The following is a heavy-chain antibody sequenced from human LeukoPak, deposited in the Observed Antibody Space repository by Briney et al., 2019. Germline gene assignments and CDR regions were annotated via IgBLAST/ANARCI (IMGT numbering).Heavy chain of an antibody. J-gene: IGHJ4*02. V-gene: IGHV1-24*01. D-gene: IGHD2-15*01. CDR3: ADLGYCSGGSCYPFDY. CDR1: GYTLTELS. CDR2: FDPEDGET. Sequence: ASVKVSCKVSGYTLTELSMHWVRQAPGKGLEWMGGFDPEDGETIYAQKFQGRVTITADKSTRTAYMELSSLRSEDTAVYYCADLGYCSGGSCYPFDYWGQGTQVTVSS.